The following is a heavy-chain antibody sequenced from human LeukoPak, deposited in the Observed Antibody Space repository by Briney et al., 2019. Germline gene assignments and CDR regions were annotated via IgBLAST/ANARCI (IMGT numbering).Heavy chain of an antibody. CDR1: GFTFSNYG. Sequence: GGSLRLSCGASGFTFSNYGMHWFRQVPGKGLDWVAFIRTDGTDERYADSVKGRFTISRDNSKNTLYLQMNTLTPEDTALYHCARCNTADVPSGNWGQGTLVTVSS. V-gene: IGHV3-30*02. CDR2: IRTDGTDE. CDR3: ARCNTADVPSGN. D-gene: IGHD2/OR15-2a*01. J-gene: IGHJ4*02.